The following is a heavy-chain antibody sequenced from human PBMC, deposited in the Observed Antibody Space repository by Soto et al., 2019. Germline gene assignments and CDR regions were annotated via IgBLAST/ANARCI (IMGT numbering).Heavy chain of an antibody. D-gene: IGHD3-10*01. Sequence: PSETLSLTCTVSGGFTSSYYWSWIREPPGKGLEWIGYIYYSGITKYSPSLKSRVTISVDTSKNQFSLKLSSVTAADTAVYYCARDSGSGSYSYNYFDPWGQGTLVTVSS. CDR2: IYYSGIT. CDR1: GGFTSSYY. J-gene: IGHJ5*02. V-gene: IGHV4-59*01. CDR3: ARDSGSGSYSYNYFDP.